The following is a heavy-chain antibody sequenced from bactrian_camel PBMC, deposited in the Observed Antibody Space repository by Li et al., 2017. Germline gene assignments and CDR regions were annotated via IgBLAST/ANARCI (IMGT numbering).Heavy chain of an antibody. Sequence: HVQLVESGGGSVQAGGSLRLSCAASGYNYSSNCMAWFRQAPGKGPEGVAAIDSDGASIYLDSMKDRFTISQDNAKNTVYLQMNSLKPEDTAMYYCAYDGPYGNRRYVPLSIDRYGYWGQGTQVTVS. CDR2: IDSDGAS. J-gene: IGHJ4*01. CDR1: GYNYSSNC. D-gene: IGHD6*01. V-gene: IGHV3S26*01. CDR3: AYDGPYGNRRYVPLSIDRYGY.